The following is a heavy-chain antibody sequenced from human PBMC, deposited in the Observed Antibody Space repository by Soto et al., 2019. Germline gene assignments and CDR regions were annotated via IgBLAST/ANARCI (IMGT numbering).Heavy chain of an antibody. D-gene: IGHD3-10*01. CDR3: ARQLWFGMDV. J-gene: IGHJ6*02. CDR1: GFTFSTHG. V-gene: IGHV3-21*01. Sequence: EVQLVESGGGRVQPGGSLRLSCADSGFTFSTHGMNWVRQAPGKGLEWVASISDSSDYIYYADSVKGRFTISRDNAKNSLYLQMNSLRVEDTAVYYCARQLWFGMDVWGQGTTVTVSS. CDR2: ISDSSDYI.